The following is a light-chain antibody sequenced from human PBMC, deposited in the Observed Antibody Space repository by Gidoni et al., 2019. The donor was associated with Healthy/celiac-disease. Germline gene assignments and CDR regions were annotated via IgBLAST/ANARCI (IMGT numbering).Light chain of an antibody. V-gene: IGLV3-21*04. Sequence: SYVLPQPPSVSVAPGKTARITCGGNNIGSNSVHWYQQKPGQAPVLVIYYDSDRHSGIPERFSGSNSGNTATLTISRVEAGDEADYDCQVWDSSSAHWVFGGGTKLTVL. CDR3: QVWDSSSAHWV. CDR2: YDS. J-gene: IGLJ3*02. CDR1: NIGSNS.